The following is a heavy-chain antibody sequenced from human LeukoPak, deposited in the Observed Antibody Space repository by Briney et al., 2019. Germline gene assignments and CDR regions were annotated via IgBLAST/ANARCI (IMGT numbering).Heavy chain of an antibody. V-gene: IGHV1-18*01. CDR2: ISAYNGNT. Sequence: AASVKVSCKASGYTFTSYGTSWVRQAPGQGIELMGWISAYNGNTNYAQKLQGRVTMTTDTSTSTAYMELRSLRSDDTAVYYCARDLGVVPAAIDYYMDVWGKGTTVTVSS. D-gene: IGHD2-2*01. CDR3: ARDLGVVPAAIDYYMDV. CDR1: GYTFTSYG. J-gene: IGHJ6*03.